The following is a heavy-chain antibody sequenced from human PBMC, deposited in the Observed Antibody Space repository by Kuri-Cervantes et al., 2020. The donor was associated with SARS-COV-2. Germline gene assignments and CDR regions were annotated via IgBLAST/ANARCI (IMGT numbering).Heavy chain of an antibody. CDR1: GSAFSHYG. Sequence: GGSLRLSCAASGSAFSHYGIHWVRQAPGKGLEWVSLIYSSGNTHYADSVKGRFTISRDNSKNTLYLQLNSLRVDDTAVYYCARGGSCNSGTCFDYWGQGTLVTVSS. CDR2: IYSSGNT. CDR3: ARGGSCNSGTCFDY. D-gene: IGHD2-15*01. J-gene: IGHJ4*02. V-gene: IGHV3-53*01.